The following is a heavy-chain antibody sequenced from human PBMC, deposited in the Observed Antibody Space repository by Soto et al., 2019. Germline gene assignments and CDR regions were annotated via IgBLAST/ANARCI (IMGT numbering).Heavy chain of an antibody. CDR3: ARGGYYDNAWGKLSHYGLDV. D-gene: IGHD3-16*01. CDR1: GYTFTYRY. V-gene: IGHV1-45*02. Sequence: SVKVSCKASGYTFTYRYLHWVRQAPGQALEWMGWITPFNGNTNYAQKFQDRVTITRDRSMRTVYMELRSLKSDDTAVYYCARGGYYDNAWGKLSHYGLDVWGQGTSVTVSS. J-gene: IGHJ6*02. CDR2: ITPFNGNT.